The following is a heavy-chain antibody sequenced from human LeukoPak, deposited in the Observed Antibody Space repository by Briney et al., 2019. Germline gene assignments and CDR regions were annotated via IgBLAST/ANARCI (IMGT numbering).Heavy chain of an antibody. V-gene: IGHV1-69*06. CDR2: IIPIFGTA. CDR1: GGTFSSYA. CDR3: ARDLVVVPAAMHETGTKGWFDP. D-gene: IGHD2-2*01. J-gene: IGHJ5*02. Sequence: SVKVSCKASGGTFSSYAISWVRQAPGQGLEWMGRIIPIFGTANYAQKFQGRITITADKSTSTAYMELSSLRSEDTAVYYCARDLVVVPAAMHETGTKGWFDPWGQGTLVTVSS.